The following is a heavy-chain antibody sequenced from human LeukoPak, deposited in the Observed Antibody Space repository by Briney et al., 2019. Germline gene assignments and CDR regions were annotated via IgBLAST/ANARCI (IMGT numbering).Heavy chain of an antibody. CDR1: GYTFTSYY. CDR2: INPSGGST. J-gene: IGHJ4*02. D-gene: IGHD1-1*01. V-gene: IGHV1-46*03. CDR3: ARDWTTGTILDY. Sequence: ASVKVSCKASGYTFTSYYMHWVRQAPGQGLEWMGIINPSGGSTSYAQKFRGRVTMTRDTSTSTVYMELSSLRSEDTAVYYCARDWTTGTILDYWGQGTLVTVSS.